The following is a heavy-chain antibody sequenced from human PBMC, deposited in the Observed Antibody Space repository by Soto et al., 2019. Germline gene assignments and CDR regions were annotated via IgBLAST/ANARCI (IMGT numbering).Heavy chain of an antibody. D-gene: IGHD2-15*01. CDR1: GFSFSSYW. J-gene: IGHJ5*02. CDR2: IKQDGSQK. V-gene: IGHV3-7*03. CDR3: ARPYCSGGSCYNWFDP. Sequence: PGGSLRHSCAASGFSFSSYWMSWVRQAPGKGLQWVANIKQDGSQKYYVDSVKGRFTIYRDNAKNSLYLQMNSLRAEDTAIYYCARPYCSGGSCYNWFDPWGQGTLVTVSS.